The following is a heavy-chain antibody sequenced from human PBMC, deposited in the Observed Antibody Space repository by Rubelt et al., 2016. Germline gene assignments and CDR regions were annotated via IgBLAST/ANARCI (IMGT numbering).Heavy chain of an antibody. CDR1: GDSISSSSSY. D-gene: IGHD3-10*01. Sequence: QLQLQESGPELVKPSETLSLTCTVSGDSISSSSSYWGWIRQPPGKGLEWIGNIYYSGSTYYNPSLKSRVTISVDTSKNQFSLKRSSVTAADTAGYYGARGNYYYGMDVWGQGTTVTVSS. CDR3: ARGNYYYGMDV. J-gene: IGHJ6*02. V-gene: IGHV4-39*01. CDR2: IYYSGST.